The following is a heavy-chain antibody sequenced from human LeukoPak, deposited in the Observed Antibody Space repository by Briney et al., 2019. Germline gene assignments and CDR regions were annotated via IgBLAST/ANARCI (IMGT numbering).Heavy chain of an antibody. CDR3: ARFASGNYLDNFFDP. V-gene: IGHV7-4-1*02. Sequence: ASVKVSCKASGYTFTEYGLNWVRQAPGQGFEWMGWINTYTGNPTYAQGFTGRFVFSLDTSVSTASLQISSLKAEDTAIYYCARFASGNYLDNFFDPWGQGTLVTVSS. D-gene: IGHD3-10*01. CDR1: GYTFTEYG. CDR2: INTYTGNP. J-gene: IGHJ5*02.